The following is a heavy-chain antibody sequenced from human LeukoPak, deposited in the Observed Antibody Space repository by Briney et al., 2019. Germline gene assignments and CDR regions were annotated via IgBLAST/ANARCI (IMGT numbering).Heavy chain of an antibody. CDR3: ARDRSVNYGDYVH. CDR1: GFTFSSYS. V-gene: IGHV3-21*01. CDR2: ISSSSSYI. D-gene: IGHD4-17*01. J-gene: IGHJ4*02. Sequence: GGSLRLSCAASGFTFSSYSMNWVRQAPGEGLEWVSSISSSSSYIYYADSVKGRFTISRDNAKNSLYLQMNSLRAEDTAVYYCARDRSVNYGDYVHWGQGTLVTVSS.